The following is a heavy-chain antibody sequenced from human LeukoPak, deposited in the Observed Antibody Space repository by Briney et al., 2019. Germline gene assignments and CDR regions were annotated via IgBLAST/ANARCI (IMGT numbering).Heavy chain of an antibody. J-gene: IGHJ5*02. CDR2: INHSGST. D-gene: IGHD2-15*01. Sequence: SETLSLTCTVYGGSINSHYWSWIRQPPGKGLEWIGEINHSGSTNYNPSLKSRVTISVDTSKNQFSLKLSSVTAADTAVYYCARYFSSGWWAPWWFDPWGQGTLVTVSS. V-gene: IGHV4-34*01. CDR3: ARYFSSGWWAPWWFDP. CDR1: GGSINSHY.